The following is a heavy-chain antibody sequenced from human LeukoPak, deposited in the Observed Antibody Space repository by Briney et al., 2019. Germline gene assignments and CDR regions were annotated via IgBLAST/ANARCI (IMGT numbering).Heavy chain of an antibody. J-gene: IGHJ6*02. V-gene: IGHV3-30*18. Sequence: GGSLILSCAASGFTFSSYGMHWVRQAPGKGLEWVAVISYDGSNKYYADSVKGRFTISRDNSKNTLYLQMNSLRAEDTAVYYCAKVKAVAGYYYYYYGMDVWGQGTTVTVSS. D-gene: IGHD6-19*01. CDR3: AKVKAVAGYYYYYYGMDV. CDR2: ISYDGSNK. CDR1: GFTFSSYG.